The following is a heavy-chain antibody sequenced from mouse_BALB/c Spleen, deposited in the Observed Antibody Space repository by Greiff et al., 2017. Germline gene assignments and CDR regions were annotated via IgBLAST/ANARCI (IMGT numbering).Heavy chain of an antibody. D-gene: IGHD1-1*01. V-gene: IGHV5-12-1*01. Sequence: EVKVEESGGGLVKPGGSLKLSCAASGFAFISYDMSWVRQTPEKRLEWVAYISSGGGSTYYPDTVKGRFTISRDNAKNTLYLQMSSLKSEDTAMYYCARTTVVAPRYWYFDVWGAGTTVTVSS. CDR1: GFAFISYD. J-gene: IGHJ1*01. CDR3: ARTTVVAPRYWYFDV. CDR2: ISSGGGST.